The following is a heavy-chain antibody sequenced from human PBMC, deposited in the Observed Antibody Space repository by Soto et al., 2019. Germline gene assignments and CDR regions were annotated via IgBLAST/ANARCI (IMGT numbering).Heavy chain of an antibody. J-gene: IGHJ6*03. V-gene: IGHV3-23*01. Sequence: GGSLRLSCAASGFTFSSYAMSWVRQAPGKGLEWVSAISGSGGSTYYADSVKGRFTISRDNSKNTLYLQMNSLRAEDTAVYYCAKDLPPHNDFWSGYYTADYYYYMVVWGKGTTVTVSS. D-gene: IGHD3-3*01. CDR2: ISGSGGST. CDR3: AKDLPPHNDFWSGYYTADYYYYMVV. CDR1: GFTFSSYA.